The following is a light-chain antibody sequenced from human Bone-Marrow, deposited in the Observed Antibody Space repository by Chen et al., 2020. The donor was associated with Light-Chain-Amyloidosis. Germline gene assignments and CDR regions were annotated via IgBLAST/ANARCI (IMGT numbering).Light chain of an antibody. Sequence: SYVLTQPSSVSVAPGQTATIACGGNNIGSTRVHWYQQTPGQAPLLVVYDDSDRPSGIPERLSGSNSGNTATLTSSRVEAGDEADYYCQVWDRSSDRTVFGGGTKLTVL. CDR2: DDS. J-gene: IGLJ3*02. CDR3: QVWDRSSDRTV. CDR1: NIGSTR. V-gene: IGLV3-21*02.